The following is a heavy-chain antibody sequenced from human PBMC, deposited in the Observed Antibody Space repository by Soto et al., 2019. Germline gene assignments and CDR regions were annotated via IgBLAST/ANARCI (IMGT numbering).Heavy chain of an antibody. J-gene: IGHJ4*02. D-gene: IGHD5-12*01. CDR1: GDSISSGGW. Sequence: QVQLQESGPGVVKPSGPLSLTCAVSGDSISSGGWWSWVRQPPGKGLEWIGEIYHSGSTNYNPSLKTRVTILVDMSKNHFSLNLNSVNVADTAIYYCAKDGRNGYNLFYWGQGTWVTVSS. V-gene: IGHV4-4*02. CDR3: AKDGRNGYNLFY. CDR2: IYHSGST.